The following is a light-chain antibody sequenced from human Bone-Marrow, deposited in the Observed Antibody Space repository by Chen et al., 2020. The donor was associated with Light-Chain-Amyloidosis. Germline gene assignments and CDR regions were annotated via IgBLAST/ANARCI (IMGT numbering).Light chain of an antibody. Sequence: QSALTPPASVSGCPGQSITFSCTGTSSDVGGDNHVSWYQQHPDKAPKLMIYEVTNRPSWVPDRFSGSKSDNTASLTISGLQTEDEADYFCSSYTITNTLVFGSGTRVTVL. V-gene: IGLV2-14*01. J-gene: IGLJ1*01. CDR3: SSYTITNTLV. CDR2: EVT. CDR1: SSDVGGDNH.